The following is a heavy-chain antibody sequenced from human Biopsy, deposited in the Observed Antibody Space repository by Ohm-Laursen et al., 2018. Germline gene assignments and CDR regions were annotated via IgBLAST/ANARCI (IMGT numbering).Heavy chain of an antibody. CDR2: IYYSVMT. V-gene: IGHV4-59*01. D-gene: IGHD4-11*01. CDR1: GGDINNYY. Sequence: PSQTLSLTCNVSGGDINNYYWSWIRQPPGKGLEWIGHIYYSVMTNYNPSLQSRVSISVDTSRNQVSLTLSSVTAADTAVYYCARDSGILNYGNFKYYHYYGMDVWGQGTKVTVSS. CDR3: ARDSGILNYGNFKYYHYYGMDV. J-gene: IGHJ6*02.